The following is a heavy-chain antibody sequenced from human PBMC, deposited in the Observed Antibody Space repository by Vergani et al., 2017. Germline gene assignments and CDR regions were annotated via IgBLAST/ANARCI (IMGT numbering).Heavy chain of an antibody. V-gene: IGHV1-69*01. CDR1: GGTFSSYA. D-gene: IGHD2-2*02. CDR3: ARVGCSSTSCYMTPDY. Sequence: QVQLVQSGAEVKKPGSSVKVSCKASGGTFSSYAISWVRQAPGQGLEWMGGLIPIFGTANYAQKFQGRVTITADESTSTAYMELSSLRSEDTAVYYCARVGCSSTSCYMTPDYWSQGSLVTVSS. CDR2: LIPIFGTA. J-gene: IGHJ4*02.